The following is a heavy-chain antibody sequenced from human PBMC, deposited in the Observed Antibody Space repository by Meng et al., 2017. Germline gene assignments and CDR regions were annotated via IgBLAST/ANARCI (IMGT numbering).Heavy chain of an antibody. Sequence: GESLKISCAASGFTVSSYAMHWVRQAPGKGLEWVAVISYDGSNKYYADSVKGRFTISRDNSKNTLYLQMNSLRAEDTAVYYCARDAQWLGFDYWGQGTLVTVSS. J-gene: IGHJ4*02. V-gene: IGHV3-30*04. CDR2: ISYDGSNK. CDR1: GFTVSSYA. D-gene: IGHD6-19*01. CDR3: ARDAQWLGFDY.